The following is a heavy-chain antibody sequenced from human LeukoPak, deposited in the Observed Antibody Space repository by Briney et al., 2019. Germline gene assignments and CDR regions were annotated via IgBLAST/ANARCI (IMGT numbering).Heavy chain of an antibody. J-gene: IGHJ4*02. CDR2: INPNSGGT. V-gene: IGHV1-2*02. Sequence: ASVKVSCKASGGTFSSYAISWVRQAPGQGLEWMGWINPNSGGTNYAQKFQGRVTMTRDTSISTAYMELSRLRSDDTAVYYCARGPPDGYNDYWGQGTLVTVSS. CDR1: GGTFSSYA. D-gene: IGHD5-24*01. CDR3: ARGPPDGYNDY.